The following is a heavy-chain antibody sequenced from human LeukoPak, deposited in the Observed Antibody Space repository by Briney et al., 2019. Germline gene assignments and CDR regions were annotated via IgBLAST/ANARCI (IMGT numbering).Heavy chain of an antibody. CDR1: GYTFTSYG. D-gene: IGHD3-16*01. J-gene: IGHJ4*02. V-gene: IGHV1-18*01. CDR3: ARVDPYDYVWGSPFDY. Sequence: ASVKVSSKASGYTFTSYGISWVRQAPGQGLEWMGWISAYNGNTNYAQKLQGRVTMTTDTSTSTAYKELRSLRSDDTAVYYCARVDPYDYVWGSPFDYWGQGTLVTVSS. CDR2: ISAYNGNT.